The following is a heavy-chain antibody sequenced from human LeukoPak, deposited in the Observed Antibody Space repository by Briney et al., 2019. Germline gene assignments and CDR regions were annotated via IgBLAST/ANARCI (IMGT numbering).Heavy chain of an antibody. CDR3: ARPRGYDTRDFDY. Sequence: GGSLRLSCAASGFTFDDYAMHWVRQAPGKGLEWVSGISWNSGSIGYADSVKGRFTISRDNAKNSLYLQMNGLRAEDTAVYYCARPRGYDTRDFDYWGQGALVTVSS. CDR1: GFTFDDYA. J-gene: IGHJ4*02. D-gene: IGHD3-22*01. CDR2: ISWNSGSI. V-gene: IGHV3-9*01.